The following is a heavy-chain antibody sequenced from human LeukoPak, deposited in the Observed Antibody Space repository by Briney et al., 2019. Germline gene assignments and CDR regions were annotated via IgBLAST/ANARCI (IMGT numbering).Heavy chain of an antibody. CDR3: AREARSSGSFDY. Sequence: PGGSLRLSCAASGFTFSSYGMSWVRQAPGKGLEWVSAISGSGGSTYYADSVKGRFTISRDNSKNMVYLQMNSLRAEDTAVYYCAREARSSGSFDYWGQGTLVTVSS. J-gene: IGHJ4*02. V-gene: IGHV3-23*01. D-gene: IGHD6-19*01. CDR1: GFTFSSYG. CDR2: ISGSGGST.